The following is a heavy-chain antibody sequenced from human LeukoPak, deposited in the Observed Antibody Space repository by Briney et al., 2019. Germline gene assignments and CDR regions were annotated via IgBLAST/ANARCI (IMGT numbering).Heavy chain of an antibody. V-gene: IGHV1-3*01. J-gene: IGHJ6*02. CDR1: GYTFTSYA. Sequence: ASVKVSCKASGYTFTSYAMHWVRQAPGQRLEWMGWINAGNGNTKYSQKFQGRVTITRDTSASTAYMELSSLRSEDTAVYYCARGSVVVAATYYYYGMDVWGQGTTVTVSS. CDR2: INAGNGNT. D-gene: IGHD2-15*01. CDR3: ARGSVVVAATYYYYGMDV.